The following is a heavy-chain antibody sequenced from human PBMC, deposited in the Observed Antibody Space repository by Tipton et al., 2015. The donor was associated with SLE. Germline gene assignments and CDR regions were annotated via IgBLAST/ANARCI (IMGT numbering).Heavy chain of an antibody. CDR1: GGSFSSHS. CDR2: MYTSGAT. CDR3: ASAAYSSSSDGFDV. V-gene: IGHV4-4*07. D-gene: IGHD6-6*01. J-gene: IGHJ3*01. Sequence: LRLSCTISGGSFSSHSWNWIRQPAGKGLEWIGRMYTSGATNYNPSLTSRVSMSVDTSKKQFSLNLSLVTAADTAVYYCASAAYSSSSDGFDVWGQGTMVTVTS.